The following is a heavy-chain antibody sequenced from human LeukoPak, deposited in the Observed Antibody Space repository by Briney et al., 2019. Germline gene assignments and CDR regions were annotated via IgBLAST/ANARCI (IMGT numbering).Heavy chain of an antibody. D-gene: IGHD6-19*01. CDR3: SRGSGWLSVY. J-gene: IGHJ4*02. CDR1: GFTFSSYS. V-gene: IGHV3-49*04. Sequence: GGSLRLSCAASGFTFSSYSMNWVRQAPGKGLEWIGFISGGTTEYAASVKGRFTISRDDSTSIAYLQMNSLTTEDTAVYYCSRGSGWLSVYWGQGTLVTVSS. CDR2: ISGGTT.